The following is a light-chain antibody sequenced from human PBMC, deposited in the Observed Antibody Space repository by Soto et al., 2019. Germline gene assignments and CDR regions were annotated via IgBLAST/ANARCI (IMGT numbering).Light chain of an antibody. J-gene: IGKJ4*01. Sequence: DIQMTQSPSTLSASVGDRVTITCRASQSISNWLAWYQQKPGKAPKVLIYKASSLESGVPSRFSGSGSGTELTLTISSLQPDDFSTYYCQQYDSYPLTFGGGSKVEIK. CDR3: QQYDSYPLT. CDR1: QSISNW. V-gene: IGKV1-5*03. CDR2: KAS.